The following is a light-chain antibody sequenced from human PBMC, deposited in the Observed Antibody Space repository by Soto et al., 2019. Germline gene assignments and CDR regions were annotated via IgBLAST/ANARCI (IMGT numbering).Light chain of an antibody. V-gene: IGKV3-15*01. CDR3: QQYNNWPWT. CDR2: GAS. J-gene: IGKJ1*01. CDR1: QSVNSH. Sequence: EAVMTQSPATLSVSPGERATLSCRASQSVNSHLAWYQQRPGQPPRLLIYGASTRATGIPARFSGSESGTEFTLPITSLQSEDFAVYYCQQYNNWPWTFGQGTKVEIK.